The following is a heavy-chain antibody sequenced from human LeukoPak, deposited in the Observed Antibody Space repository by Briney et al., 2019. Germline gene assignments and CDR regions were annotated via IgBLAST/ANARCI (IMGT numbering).Heavy chain of an antibody. CDR1: GFTFSSYA. J-gene: IGHJ4*02. Sequence: GSLRLSCAASGFTFSSYAMSWVRQAPGKGLEWVGRIKSKTDGGTTDYAAPVKGRFTISRDDSKNTLYLQMNSLKTEDTAVYYCTARNWNDLDPFDYWGQGTLDTVSS. D-gene: IGHD1-1*01. V-gene: IGHV3-15*01. CDR3: TARNWNDLDPFDY. CDR2: IKSKTDGGTT.